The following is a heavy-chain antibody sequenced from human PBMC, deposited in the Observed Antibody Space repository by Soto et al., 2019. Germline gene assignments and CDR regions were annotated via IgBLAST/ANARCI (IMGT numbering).Heavy chain of an antibody. CDR1: GGSISSGGYY. Sequence: PSETLSLTCTVSGGSISSGGYYWSWIRQHPGKGLEWIGYIYYSGSTYYNPSLKSRVTISVDTSKNQFSLKLSSVTAADTAVYYCAHSKRITMIVVASGRFDYWGQGTLVTVSS. CDR3: AHSKRITMIVVASGRFDY. D-gene: IGHD3-22*01. CDR2: IYYSGST. V-gene: IGHV4-31*03. J-gene: IGHJ4*02.